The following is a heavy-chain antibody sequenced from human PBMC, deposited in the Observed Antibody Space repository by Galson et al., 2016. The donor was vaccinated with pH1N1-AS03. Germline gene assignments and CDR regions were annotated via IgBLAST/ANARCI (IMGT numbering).Heavy chain of an antibody. V-gene: IGHV1-46*01. J-gene: IGHJ4*02. Sequence: SGYTFSRYYMHWMRQAPGQGPEWMGVIDPSIGSTTYAQKFQGRVNMTRDTATTTAYMELRSLRSDDTAVYYCAAYGSGSLWGFDYWGQGALFTVAS. D-gene: IGHD3-10*01. CDR2: IDPSIGST. CDR1: GYTFSRYY. CDR3: AAYGSGSLWGFDY.